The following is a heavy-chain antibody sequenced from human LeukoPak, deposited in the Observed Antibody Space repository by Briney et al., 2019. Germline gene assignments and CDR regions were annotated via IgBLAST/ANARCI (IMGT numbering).Heavy chain of an antibody. CDR2: IWYDGSNK. V-gene: IGHV3-33*03. D-gene: IGHD3-3*01. J-gene: IGHJ5*02. CDR1: GFTFSSYG. Sequence: GGSLRLSCAASGFTFSSYGMHWVRQAPGKGLEWVAVIWYDGSNKYYADSVKGRFTISRDNAKNSLYLQMNSLRAEDTAVYYCAKARDHYDFWSGYEPWGQGTLVTVSS. CDR3: AKARDHYDFWSGYEP.